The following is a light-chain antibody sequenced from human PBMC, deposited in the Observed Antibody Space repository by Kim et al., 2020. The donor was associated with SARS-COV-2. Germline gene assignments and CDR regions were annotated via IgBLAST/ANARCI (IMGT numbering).Light chain of an antibody. CDR2: EVS. CDR3: SSYVGSDNWV. V-gene: IGLV2-8*01. Sequence: GQSVTSSRTGTSSAIGYYNYVSWYQQHPGNGPKLMIYEVSKRPSGVPDRFSGSKSGNTASLTVSGLQAEDEADYYCSSYVGSDNWVFGGGTQLTVL. CDR1: SSAIGYYNY. J-gene: IGLJ2*01.